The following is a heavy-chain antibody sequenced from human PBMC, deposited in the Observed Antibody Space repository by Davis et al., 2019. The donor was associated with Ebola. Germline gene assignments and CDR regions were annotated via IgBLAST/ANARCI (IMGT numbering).Heavy chain of an antibody. J-gene: IGHJ6*02. D-gene: IGHD3-22*01. CDR2: ISNNGGNK. CDR1: GFTLSSYG. Sequence: GESLKISCAAFGFTLSSYGMHWVRQAPGKGLEWVAGISNNGGNKYYADSVKGRFTISRDNSKNTLYLQMNSLRAEDTAVYYCAKEIVVVPGYGMDVWGQGTTVTVSS. V-gene: IGHV3-30*18. CDR3: AKEIVVVPGYGMDV.